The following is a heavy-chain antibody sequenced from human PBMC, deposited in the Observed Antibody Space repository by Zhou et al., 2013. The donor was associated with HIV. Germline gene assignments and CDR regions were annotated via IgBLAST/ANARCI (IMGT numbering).Heavy chain of an antibody. V-gene: IGHV1-46*01. CDR3: ARDVSENDESWWFDP. D-gene: IGHD6-6*01. J-gene: IGHJ5*02. CDR1: GYTFTHNY. CDR2: INPRGTAT. Sequence: QLVQSGAEVRTPGASVKISCKASGYTFTHNYMHWVRQAPGRRAVSGVGLINPRGTATWYAQGFEGRVIMSRDTSTSTDYLELSSLRSDDTAVYYCARDVSENDESWWFDPWAEGTLGDRLL.